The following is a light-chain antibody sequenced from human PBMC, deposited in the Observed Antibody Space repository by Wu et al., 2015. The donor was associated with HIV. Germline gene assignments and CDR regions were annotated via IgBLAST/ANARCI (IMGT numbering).Light chain of an antibody. V-gene: IGKV1-39*01. CDR3: QRSYNIVRT. J-gene: IGKJ1*01. CDR2: GAF. Sequence: DIVLTQSPPSVSASVGDTVTITCRASENINNYLHWYHQRPGRAPRLLIYGAFNLQSGVSSRLSGSGSGTHFTLTINNLQPEDFGIYFCQRSYNIVRTFGQGTNVDLK. CDR1: ENINNY.